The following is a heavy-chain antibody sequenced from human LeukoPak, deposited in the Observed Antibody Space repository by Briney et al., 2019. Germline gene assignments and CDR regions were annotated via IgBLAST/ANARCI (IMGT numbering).Heavy chain of an antibody. J-gene: IGHJ4*02. CDR1: GGSISSYY. CDR2: INHSGST. Sequence: SETLSLTCTVSGGSISSYYWSWIRQPPGKGLEWIGEINHSGSTNYNPSLKSRVTISVDTSKNQFSLKLSSVTAADTAVYYCARDFYDFWSGYYSAFDYWGQGTLVTVSS. V-gene: IGHV4-34*01. D-gene: IGHD3-3*01. CDR3: ARDFYDFWSGYYSAFDY.